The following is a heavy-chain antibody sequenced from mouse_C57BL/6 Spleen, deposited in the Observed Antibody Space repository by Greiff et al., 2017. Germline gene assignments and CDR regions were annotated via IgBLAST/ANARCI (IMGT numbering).Heavy chain of an antibody. CDR3: ARSGVTSYAMDY. CDR1: GYTFTNYP. Sequence: VQLQQSGAELVKPGASVKMSCKASGYTFTNYPIEWMKQNHGKSLEWIGNFHPYNDDTKYNEKFKGKATLTVDKSSSTVYLELSRLTSDDSAVCYCARSGVTSYAMDYWGQGTSVTVSS. CDR2: FHPYNDDT. D-gene: IGHD2-13*01. V-gene: IGHV1-47*01. J-gene: IGHJ4*01.